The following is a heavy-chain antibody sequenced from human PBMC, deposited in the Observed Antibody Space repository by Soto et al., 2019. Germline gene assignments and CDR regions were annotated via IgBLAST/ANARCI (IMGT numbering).Heavy chain of an antibody. V-gene: IGHV3-33*01. CDR3: ARVTDTRSQYSRFDP. J-gene: IGHJ5*02. D-gene: IGHD2-15*01. CDR1: GFTFSDYG. Sequence: QVQGVESGGGVVQPGRSLRLSCAASGFTFSDYGFHWVRQAPGKGLEWVAVIWYDGIKKYYADSLKGRFTISRDNSKNSVYLQMDSLRAEDTAVYYCARVTDTRSQYSRFDPWGQGTRVTVSP. CDR2: IWYDGIKK.